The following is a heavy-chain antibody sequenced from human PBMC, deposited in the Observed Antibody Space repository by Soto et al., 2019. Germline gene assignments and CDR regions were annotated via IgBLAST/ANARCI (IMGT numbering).Heavy chain of an antibody. CDR1: GFTFSSYS. CDR2: ISGSGVST. D-gene: IGHD6-6*01. Sequence: PGGSLRLSCAASGFTFSSYSISWVRQAPWKGLEWVSAISGSGVSTYYADSVKGRFTISRDNSKNTLYLQMNSLRAEDTAVYYCAKELPSRSSIAARGGFDPWGQRTLVTVSS. V-gene: IGHV3-23*01. J-gene: IGHJ5*02. CDR3: AKELPSRSSIAARGGFDP.